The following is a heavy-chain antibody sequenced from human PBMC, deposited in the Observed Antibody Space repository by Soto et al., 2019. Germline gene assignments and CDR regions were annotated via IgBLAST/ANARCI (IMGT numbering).Heavy chain of an antibody. Sequence: ASVKVSCKASGYTFTSYGISWVRQAPGQGLEWMGWISAYNGNTIYAQKFQGRVTMTEDTSTDTAYMELSSLRSEDTAVYYCATTPPGYSSGYYYPPWFDPWGQGTLVTVSS. CDR3: ATTPPGYSSGYYYPPWFDP. CDR2: ISAYNGNT. CDR1: GYTFTSYG. D-gene: IGHD3-22*01. J-gene: IGHJ5*02. V-gene: IGHV1-18*01.